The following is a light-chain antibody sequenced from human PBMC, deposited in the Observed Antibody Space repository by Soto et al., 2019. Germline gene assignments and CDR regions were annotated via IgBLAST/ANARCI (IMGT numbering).Light chain of an antibody. CDR2: SDD. CDR1: SSNIGSNS. Sequence: QSVLTQPPSASGTPGQTVTISCSGSSSNIGSNSVNWYQQLPGAAPSLLIYSDDQRPSGVPDRFSGSKSGTSASLAITGLQAEDEADYYCQSYDSSLSAYVFGTGTKVTVL. J-gene: IGLJ1*01. V-gene: IGLV1-44*01. CDR3: QSYDSSLSAYV.